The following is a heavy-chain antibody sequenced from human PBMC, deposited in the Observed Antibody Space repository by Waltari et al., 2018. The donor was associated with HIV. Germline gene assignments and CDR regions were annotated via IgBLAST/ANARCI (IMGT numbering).Heavy chain of an antibody. CDR3: AKDLYCSGGNCYSRVLDS. D-gene: IGHD2-15*01. Sequence: EVQVVESGGGLVQPGGSLRLSCAASGFTFSKYAMSWVSQAPGKGLEWVAAISGSGGSTHYADSVKGRFTISRDSSKNTLDLQMNSLRAEDTAVYFCAKDLYCSGGNCYSRVLDSWGQGTLVTVSS. J-gene: IGHJ4*02. CDR2: ISGSGGST. CDR1: GFTFSKYA. V-gene: IGHV3-23*04.